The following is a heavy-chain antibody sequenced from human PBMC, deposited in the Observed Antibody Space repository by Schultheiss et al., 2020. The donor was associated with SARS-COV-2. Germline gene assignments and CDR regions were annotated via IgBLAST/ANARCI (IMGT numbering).Heavy chain of an antibody. CDR2: ISLSGGST. V-gene: IGHV3-23*01. CDR1: GFTFSSSW. D-gene: IGHD4-17*01. CDR3: TGYYGDSYNYYYGMDI. J-gene: IGHJ6*02. Sequence: GGSLRLSCAASGFTFSSSWMHWVRQVPGKGLEWVSAISLSGGSTHYADSVKGRFTISRDNSKNTLYLQMNSLRAEDTAVYYCTGYYGDSYNYYYGMDIWGQGTTVTVSS.